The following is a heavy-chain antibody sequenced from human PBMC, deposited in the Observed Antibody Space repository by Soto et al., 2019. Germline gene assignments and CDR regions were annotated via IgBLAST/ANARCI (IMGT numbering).Heavy chain of an antibody. CDR1: GFTFSSYS. CDR2: ISSSSSYI. D-gene: IGHD6-13*01. J-gene: IGHJ4*02. Sequence: EVQLVESGGGLVKPGGSLRLSCAASGFTFSSYSMNWVRQAPGKGLEWVSSISSSSSYIYYADSVKGRFTIARDNAKNELYLQMKSLRAEDTAVYYCARSRGSSSWYCDYWGQGTLVTVSS. V-gene: IGHV3-21*01. CDR3: ARSRGSSSWYCDY.